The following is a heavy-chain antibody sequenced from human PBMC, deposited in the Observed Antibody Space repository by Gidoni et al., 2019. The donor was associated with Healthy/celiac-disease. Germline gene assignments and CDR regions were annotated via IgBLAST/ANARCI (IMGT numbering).Heavy chain of an antibody. V-gene: IGHV3-49*03. D-gene: IGHD1-26*01. CDR1: GFTFGDYA. CDR3: TRFDPFVGATINNWFDP. Sequence: EVQLVESGGGLVQPGRSLRLSCTASGFTFGDYAMSWFRQAPGKGLEWVGFIRSKAYGGTTEYAASVKGRFTISRDDSKSIAYLQMNSLKTEDTAVYYCTRFDPFVGATINNWFDPWGQGTLVTVSS. CDR2: IRSKAYGGTT. J-gene: IGHJ5*02.